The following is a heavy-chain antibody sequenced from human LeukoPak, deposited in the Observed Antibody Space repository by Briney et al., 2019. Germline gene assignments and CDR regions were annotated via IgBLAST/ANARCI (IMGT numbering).Heavy chain of an antibody. V-gene: IGHV3-9*01. D-gene: IGHD1-26*01. J-gene: IGHJ4*02. CDR3: ARGGRGIGY. CDR1: GFTFDDYA. CDR2: ISWNSGSI. Sequence: GGSLRLSCAASGFTFDDYAMHWVRHAPGKGLEWVSGISWNSGSIGYTDSVKGRFTISRDNAKNSLYLQMNSLRAEDTALYYCARGGRGIGYWGQGTLVTVSS.